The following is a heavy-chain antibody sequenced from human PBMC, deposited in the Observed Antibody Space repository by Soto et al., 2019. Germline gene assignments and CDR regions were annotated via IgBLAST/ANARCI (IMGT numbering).Heavy chain of an antibody. CDR2: TSYDGSNN. CDR1: GFTFRRYV. J-gene: IGHJ5*02. D-gene: IGHD3-16*01. V-gene: IGHV3-33*05. CDR3: ARCGTTGGLDL. Sequence: QVQLVESGGGVGQPGTSLSLSCVGSGFTFRRYVIHCVRQAPGKGLEWVALTSYDGSNNCYGDSVKGRFTISRHKSRNTVELQMDSLTFEDTALYCCARCGTTGGLDLWGQGTLVSVSS.